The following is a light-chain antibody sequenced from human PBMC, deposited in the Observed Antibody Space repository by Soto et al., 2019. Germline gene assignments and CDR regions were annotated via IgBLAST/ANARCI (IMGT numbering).Light chain of an antibody. V-gene: IGLV1-44*01. J-gene: IGLJ2*01. CDR2: SNN. Sequence: QSLLTQPPSASGTPGRRVTIACSGGSSNIGSNTVNWYQQLPGTAPKLLIYSNNQRPSGVPDRFSGSKSGTSASLAISGLQSEDEADYYCAAWDDSLNGLVFGGGTQLTVL. CDR1: SSNIGSNT. CDR3: AAWDDSLNGLV.